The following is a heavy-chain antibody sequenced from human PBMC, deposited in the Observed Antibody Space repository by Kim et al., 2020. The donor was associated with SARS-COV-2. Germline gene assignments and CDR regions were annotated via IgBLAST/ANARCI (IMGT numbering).Heavy chain of an antibody. CDR2: ITGSGGST. D-gene: IGHD3-3*01. CDR3: AKEAMGDFWSGYHRY. V-gene: IGHV3-23*01. Sequence: GGSLRLSCAASGFTFSSYAMSWVRQAPGKGLEWVSAITGSGGSTYYADSVKGRFTISRDNSKNTLYLQMNSLRAEDTAVDYCAKEAMGDFWSGYHRYWGQGTLVTVSS. CDR1: GFTFSSYA. J-gene: IGHJ4*02.